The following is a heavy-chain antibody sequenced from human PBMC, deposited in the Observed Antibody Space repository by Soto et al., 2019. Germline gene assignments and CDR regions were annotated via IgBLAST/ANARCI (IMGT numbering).Heavy chain of an antibody. CDR3: AKLPWADYGGIFDP. D-gene: IGHD4-17*01. Sequence: SETLSLTCTFSGCSISNYYWTWIRQPPGKGLEWIGYIYYSGSTNYNPSLKSRVTISVDTSKNQFSLKLSSVTAADTDVYYCAKLPWADYGGIFDPWGQGTLVTVSS. J-gene: IGHJ5*02. CDR2: IYYSGST. CDR1: GCSISNYY. V-gene: IGHV4-59*01.